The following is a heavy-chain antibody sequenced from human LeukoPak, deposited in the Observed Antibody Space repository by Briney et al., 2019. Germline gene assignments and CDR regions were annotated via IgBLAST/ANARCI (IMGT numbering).Heavy chain of an antibody. V-gene: IGHV4-39*01. CDR1: GGSISTSSYY. CDR2: IYYSGST. J-gene: IGHJ4*02. D-gene: IGHD2-2*01. CDR3: ASLMGRYVVL. Sequence: SETLSLTCTVSGGSISTSSYYWVWNRQPPGKELEWVGSIYYSGSTYYNLSLKSRVTISVYTYKNQFSLNLSTVTAADTSDCYSASLMGRYVVLWGQGTLVTVSS.